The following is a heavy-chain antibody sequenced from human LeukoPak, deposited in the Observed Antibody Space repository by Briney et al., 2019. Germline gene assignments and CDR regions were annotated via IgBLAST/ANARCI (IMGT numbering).Heavy chain of an antibody. CDR2: INHSGRT. CDR3: ARSLVPAAPPGWFDP. D-gene: IGHD2-2*01. V-gene: IGHV4-34*01. J-gene: IGHJ5*02. Sequence: PSETLSLTCAGYGGSFSGYYWSWIRQPPGKGLEWIGEINHSGRTNYNPSLKSRVTISVDTSKNQFSLKLSSVTAADTAVYYCARSLVPAAPPGWFDPWGQGTLVTVSS. CDR1: GGSFSGYY.